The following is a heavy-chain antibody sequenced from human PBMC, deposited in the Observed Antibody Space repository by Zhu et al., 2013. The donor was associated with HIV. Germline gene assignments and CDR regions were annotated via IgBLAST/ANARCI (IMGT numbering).Heavy chain of an antibody. J-gene: IGHJ6*02. Sequence: QVQLVQSGAEVKKPGSSVKVSCKASGYSFTGYYMHWVRQAPGQGLEWMGWINPNSGGTNYAQKFQGRDTMTRDTSISTAYMELSRLRSDDTAVYYCARVPWAVRDGDFWSNSHYYYYGMDVWGQGTTVTVSS. V-gene: IGHV1-2*02. D-gene: IGHD3-3*01. CDR2: INPNSGGT. CDR1: GYSFTGYY. CDR3: ARVPWAVRDGDFWSNSHYYYYGMDV.